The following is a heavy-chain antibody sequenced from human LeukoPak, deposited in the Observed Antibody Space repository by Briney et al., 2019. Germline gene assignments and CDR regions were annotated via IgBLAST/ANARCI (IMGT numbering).Heavy chain of an antibody. CDR1: GFTFSSYA. D-gene: IGHD6-13*01. CDR3: ARDSIAAAGMDRGAFDI. J-gene: IGHJ3*02. CDR2: ISYDGSNK. V-gene: IGHV3-30-3*01. Sequence: PGGSLRLSCAASGFTFSSYAMHWVRQAPGKGLEWVAVISYDGSNKYYADSVKGRFTISRDNSKNTLYLQMNSLRAEDTAVYYCARDSIAAAGMDRGAFDIWGQGTMVTVSS.